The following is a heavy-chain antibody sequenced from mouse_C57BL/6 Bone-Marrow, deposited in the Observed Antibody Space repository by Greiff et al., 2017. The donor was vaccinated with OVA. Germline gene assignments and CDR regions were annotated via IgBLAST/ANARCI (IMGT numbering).Heavy chain of an antibody. Sequence: VQLQQSGPGLVQPSQSLSITCTVSGFSLTSYGVHWVRQSPGKGLEWLGVIWRGGSTDYNAAFMSRLSITKDNSKSQVFFKMNSLQADDTAIYYCAKAYYSNSYAMDYWGQGTSVTVSS. CDR1: GFSLTSYG. D-gene: IGHD2-5*01. J-gene: IGHJ4*01. V-gene: IGHV2-5*01. CDR2: IWRGGST. CDR3: AKAYYSNSYAMDY.